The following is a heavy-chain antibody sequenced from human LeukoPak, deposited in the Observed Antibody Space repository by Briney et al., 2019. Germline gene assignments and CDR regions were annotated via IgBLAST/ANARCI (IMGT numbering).Heavy chain of an antibody. Sequence: PGRSLRLSCAASGFTFSSYGMHWVRQAPGKGLEWVAVISYDGSNKYYADSVKGRFTISRDNSKNTLYLQMNSLRAEDTAVYYCAKDVWFGENAVDYWGQGTLVTVSS. CDR1: GFTFSSYG. J-gene: IGHJ4*02. D-gene: IGHD3-10*01. V-gene: IGHV3-30*18. CDR3: AKDVWFGENAVDY. CDR2: ISYDGSNK.